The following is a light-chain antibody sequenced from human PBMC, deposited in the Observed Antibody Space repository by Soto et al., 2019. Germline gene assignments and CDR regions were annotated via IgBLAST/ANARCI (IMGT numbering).Light chain of an antibody. CDR2: GAS. CDR3: QQYKNWPWT. Sequence: EIVMTQSPATLSVSPGERATLACRASQRISSNLAWYQQKPGQAPRILIYGASTRATGIPARFSGSGSGTEFTLTISSLQSEDFAVYHCQQYKNWPWTFGQGTKVDIK. CDR1: QRISSN. V-gene: IGKV3-15*01. J-gene: IGKJ1*01.